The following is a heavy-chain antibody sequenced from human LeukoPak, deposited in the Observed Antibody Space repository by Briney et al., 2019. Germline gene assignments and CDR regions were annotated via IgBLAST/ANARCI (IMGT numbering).Heavy chain of an antibody. CDR2: IYYSGST. CDR3: ARSELLWFGGVNSGFDY. J-gene: IGHJ4*02. Sequence: SETLSLTCTVSGGSLSSYYWSWIRQPPGKGLEWIGYIYYSGSTNYNPSLKSRVTISLDTSKNQFSLKLSSVTAADTAVYYCARSELLWFGGVNSGFDYWGQGTLVTVSS. CDR1: GGSLSSYY. D-gene: IGHD3-10*01. V-gene: IGHV4-59*01.